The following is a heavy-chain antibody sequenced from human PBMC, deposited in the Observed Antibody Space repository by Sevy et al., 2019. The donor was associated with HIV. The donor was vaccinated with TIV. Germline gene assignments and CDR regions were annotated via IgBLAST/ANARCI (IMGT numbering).Heavy chain of an antibody. CDR1: GFTFSSYT. J-gene: IGHJ4*02. CDR3: ATDKGGYDPFDY. V-gene: IGHV3-21*01. D-gene: IGHD5-12*01. CDR2: ISYSSEYI. Sequence: GGSLRLSCAASGFTFSSYTLNWVRQAPGKGLEWVSSISYSSEYIYYADSVKGRCTISRDNAKNSLYLQMSSLRAEDTAVYYCATDKGGYDPFDYWGQGTLVTVSS.